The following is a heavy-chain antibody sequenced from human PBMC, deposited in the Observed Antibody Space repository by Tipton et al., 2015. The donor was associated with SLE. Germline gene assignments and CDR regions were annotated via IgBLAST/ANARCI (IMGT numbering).Heavy chain of an antibody. V-gene: IGHV4-34*01. D-gene: IGHD6-13*01. Sequence: TLSLTCAVYGGSFSGYYWSWIRQPPGKGLEWIGEINHSGSTNYNPSLKSRVTISVDTSKNQFSLKLSSVTPADTAVYYCAGDRSSWYFFDYWGQGTLVTVSS. CDR2: INHSGST. J-gene: IGHJ4*02. CDR3: AGDRSSWYFFDY. CDR1: GGSFSGYY.